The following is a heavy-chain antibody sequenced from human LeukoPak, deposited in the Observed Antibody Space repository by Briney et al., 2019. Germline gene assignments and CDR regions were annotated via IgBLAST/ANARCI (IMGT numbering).Heavy chain of an antibody. CDR2: IYYSGST. CDR1: GGSISSSSYY. V-gene: IGHV4-39*01. J-gene: IGHJ2*01. CDR3: ARRTVAATGWYFDL. D-gene: IGHD6-19*01. Sequence: SETLSLTCTVSGGSISSSSYYWGWIRQPPGKGLEWIGSIYYSGSTYYNPSLKSRVTISVDTSKNQFSLKLSSVTAADTAVYYCARRTVAATGWYFDLWGRGTLVTVSS.